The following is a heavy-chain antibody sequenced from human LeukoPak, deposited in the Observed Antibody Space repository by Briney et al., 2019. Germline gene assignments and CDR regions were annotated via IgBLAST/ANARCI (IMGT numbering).Heavy chain of an antibody. V-gene: IGHV3-30*02. CDR2: IRYDGSNK. D-gene: IGHD6-13*01. CDR1: GFTFSSYG. J-gene: IGHJ6*02. Sequence: PGGSLRLSCAASGFTFSSYGMHWVRQAPGKGLEWVAFIRYDGSNKYYADSVKGRFTISRDNSKNTLYLQMNSLRAEDTAVYYSAKDVAAGFRDHYGMDVWGQGTTVTVSS. CDR3: AKDVAAGFRDHYGMDV.